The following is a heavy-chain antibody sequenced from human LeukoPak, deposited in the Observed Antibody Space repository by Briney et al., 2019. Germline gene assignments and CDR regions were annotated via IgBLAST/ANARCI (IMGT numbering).Heavy chain of an antibody. CDR1: GFIFSSYA. J-gene: IGHJ4*02. D-gene: IGHD2-21*02. V-gene: IGHV3-23*01. CDR3: AKRSGDSYYLDS. Sequence: GGSLKLSCAASGFIFSSYAMTWVRQAPGKGLEWVSSISGSGGSTYYADSVKGRFTISRDTSKSTLYLQMNSLRAEDTAVYYCAKRSGDSYYLDSWGQGTLVTVSS. CDR2: ISGSGGST.